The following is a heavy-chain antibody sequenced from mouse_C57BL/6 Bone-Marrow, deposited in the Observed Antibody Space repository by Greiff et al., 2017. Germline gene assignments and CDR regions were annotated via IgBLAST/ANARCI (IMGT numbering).Heavy chain of an antibody. J-gene: IGHJ3*01. Sequence: VQRVESGPELVKPGASVKISCKASGYAFSSSWMNWVKQRPGKGLEWIGRIYPGDGDTNYNGKFKGKATLTADKSSSTAYMQLSSLTSEDSVFYFCASGGYDAWFAYWGQGTLVTVSA. CDR1: GYAFSSSW. D-gene: IGHD2-2*01. CDR2: IYPGDGDT. CDR3: ASGGYDAWFAY. V-gene: IGHV1-82*01.